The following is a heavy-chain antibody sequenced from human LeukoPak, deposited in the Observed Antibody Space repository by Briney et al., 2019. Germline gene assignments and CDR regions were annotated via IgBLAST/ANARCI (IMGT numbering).Heavy chain of an antibody. D-gene: IGHD2-2*01. J-gene: IGHJ6*02. Sequence: SETLSLTCAVYGGSFSGYYWSWIRQPPGKGLEWIGEINHSGSTNYNPSLKSRVTISVDTSKNQFSLKLSSVTAADTAVYYCARGRGGPAAMGPYGMDVWGQGTTVTVSS. CDR1: GGSFSGYY. CDR3: ARGRGGPAAMGPYGMDV. CDR2: INHSGST. V-gene: IGHV4-34*01.